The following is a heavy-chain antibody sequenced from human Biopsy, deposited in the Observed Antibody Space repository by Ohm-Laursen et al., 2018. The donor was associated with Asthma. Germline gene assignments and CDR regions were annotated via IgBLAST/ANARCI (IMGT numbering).Heavy chain of an antibody. Sequence: LSLTCAASGFTFSSFGMHWVRQAPGKGLEWVACISYDGSNKYYADSVKGRATISRDNSKNTLYLQMNSLRAEDTAVYYCSREEPTSGWYQGSILRWGQGTLVTVSS. CDR3: SREEPTSGWYQGSILR. J-gene: IGHJ4*02. CDR2: ISYDGSNK. D-gene: IGHD6-19*01. CDR1: GFTFSSFG. V-gene: IGHV3-30*03.